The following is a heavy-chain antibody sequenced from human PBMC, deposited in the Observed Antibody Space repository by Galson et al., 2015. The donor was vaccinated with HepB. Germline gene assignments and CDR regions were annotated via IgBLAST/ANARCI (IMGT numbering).Heavy chain of an antibody. CDR1: GFTFSSYG. CDR2: ISYDGSNK. V-gene: IGHV3-30*18. CDR3: AKRGLGFLEWLEPPLIDY. D-gene: IGHD3-3*01. Sequence: SLRLSCAASGFTFSSYGMHWVRQAPGKGLEWVAVISYDGSNKYYADSVKGRFTISRDNSKNTLYLQMNSLRAEDTAVYYCAKRGLGFLEWLEPPLIDYWGQGTLVTVSS. J-gene: IGHJ4*02.